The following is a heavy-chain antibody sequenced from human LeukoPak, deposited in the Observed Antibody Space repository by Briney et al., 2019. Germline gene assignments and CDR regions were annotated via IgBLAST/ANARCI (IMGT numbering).Heavy chain of an antibody. J-gene: IGHJ4*02. CDR3: AKDSTMVRGAVDY. V-gene: IGHV3-9*01. D-gene: IGHD3-10*01. Sequence: GGSLRLSCAASGFTVSSNYMSWVRQAPGKGLEWVSGISWNSGSIGYADSVKGRFTISRDNAKNSLYLQMNSLRAEDTALYYCAKDSTMVRGAVDYWGQGTLVTVSS. CDR2: ISWNSGSI. CDR1: GFTVSSNY.